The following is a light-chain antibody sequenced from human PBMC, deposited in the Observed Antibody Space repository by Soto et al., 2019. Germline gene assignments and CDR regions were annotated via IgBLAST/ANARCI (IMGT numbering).Light chain of an antibody. V-gene: IGKV3-20*01. CDR2: ATS. Sequence: ERVLTQSPGTLSLSPGERATLSCRASQYINTDYLAWFQQKPGQAPRLLIYATSRRATGVSERFSGSGSGTDFTLAISRLEPEDFAVYYCHQFGYSPRTFGPGTKVEVK. CDR1: QYINTDY. J-gene: IGKJ1*01. CDR3: HQFGYSPRT.